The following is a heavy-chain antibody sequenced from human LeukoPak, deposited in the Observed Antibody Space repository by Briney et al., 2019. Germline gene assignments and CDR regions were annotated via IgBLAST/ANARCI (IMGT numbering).Heavy chain of an antibody. CDR2: ISSSSSYI. CDR3: ARDYSGSYYALEY. CDR1: GFTFTSYA. D-gene: IGHD1-26*01. J-gene: IGHJ4*02. Sequence: PGGSLRLSCAASGFTFTSYAMSWVRQAPGKGLEWVSSISSSSSYIYYADSVKGRFTISRDNAKNSLYLQMNSLRAEDTAVYYCARDYSGSYYALEYWGQGTLVTVSS. V-gene: IGHV3-21*01.